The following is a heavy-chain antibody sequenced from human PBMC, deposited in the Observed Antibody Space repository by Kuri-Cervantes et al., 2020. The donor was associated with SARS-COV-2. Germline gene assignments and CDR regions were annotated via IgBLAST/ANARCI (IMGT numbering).Heavy chain of an antibody. CDR1: GFTFSSYS. CDR3: AREKGYCSSTSCYRNWFDP. CDR2: ISSSSSTI. V-gene: IGHV3-48*04. J-gene: IGHJ5*02. D-gene: IGHD2-2*01. Sequence: GESLKISCAASGFTFSSYSMNWVRQAPGKGLEWVSYISSSSSTIYYADSVKGRFTISRDNAKNTLYLQMNSLRAEDTAVYYCAREKGYCSSTSCYRNWFDPWGQGTLVTVSS.